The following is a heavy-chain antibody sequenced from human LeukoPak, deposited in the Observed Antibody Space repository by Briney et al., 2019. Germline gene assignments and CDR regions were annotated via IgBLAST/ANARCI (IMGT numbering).Heavy chain of an antibody. D-gene: IGHD5-24*01. CDR2: IGGSSTSI. CDR3: ARSTRRDGYNYPQFDY. J-gene: IGHJ4*02. V-gene: IGHV3-21*01. Sequence: PGGSLRLSCAASGFTFRSYSMNWVRQAPGKGLEWVSSIGGSSTSIYYADSVKGRFTISRDNAKNSLYLQMNRLRAEDTAVYYCARSTRRDGYNYPQFDYWGQGTLVTVSS. CDR1: GFTFRSYS.